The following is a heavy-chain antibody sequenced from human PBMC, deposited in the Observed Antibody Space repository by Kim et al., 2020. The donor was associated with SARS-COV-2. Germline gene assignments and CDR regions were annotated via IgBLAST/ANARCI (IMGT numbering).Heavy chain of an antibody. CDR1: GYTFTSYG. D-gene: IGHD3-10*01. Sequence: ASVKVSCKASGYTFTSYGISWVRQAPGQGLEWMGWISAYNGNTNYAQKLQGRVTMTTDTSTSTAYMELRSLRSDDTAVYYCARGQRLGFGELLFSAMGFDTWGQGTLVTFSS. J-gene: IGHJ5*02. CDR3: ARGQRLGFGELLFSAMGFDT. CDR2: ISAYNGNT. V-gene: IGHV1-18*04.